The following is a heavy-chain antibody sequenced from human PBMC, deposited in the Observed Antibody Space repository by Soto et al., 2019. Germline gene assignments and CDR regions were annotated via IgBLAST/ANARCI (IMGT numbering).Heavy chain of an antibody. CDR2: IYYSGST. J-gene: IGHJ4*02. D-gene: IGHD3-3*01. Sequence: SETLSLTCTVAGGSISSRSYYWGWIRQPPGKGLEWIGSIYYSGSTYYNPSLKSRVTISVDTSKNQFSLKLSSVTAADTAVYYCARHTPAISISDHWGQGTLVTVSS. CDR3: ARHTPAISISDH. CDR1: GGSISSRSYY. V-gene: IGHV4-39*01.